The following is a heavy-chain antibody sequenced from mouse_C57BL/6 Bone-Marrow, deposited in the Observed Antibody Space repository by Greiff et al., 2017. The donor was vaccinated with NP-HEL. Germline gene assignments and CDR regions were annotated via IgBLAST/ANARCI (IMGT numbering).Heavy chain of an antibody. Sequence: QVQLQQPGAELVMPGASVKLSCKASGYTFTSYWMHWVKQRPGQGLEWIGEIDPSDSYTNYNQKFKGKSTLTVDKSSSTAYMQLSSLTSEDSAVYYCATDYDGKNYFDYWGRGTALTVSS. CDR3: ATDYDGKNYFDY. V-gene: IGHV1-69*01. D-gene: IGHD1-1*01. CDR2: IDPSDSYT. CDR1: GYTFTSYW. J-gene: IGHJ2*01.